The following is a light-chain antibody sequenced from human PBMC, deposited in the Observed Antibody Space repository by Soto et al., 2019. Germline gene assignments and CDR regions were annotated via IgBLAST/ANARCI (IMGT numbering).Light chain of an antibody. J-gene: IGKJ5*01. CDR2: EAS. Sequence: DIQMTQSPSSVSASVGDRVTITCRASQGITNRLAWYQQKPGKAPKLLIYEASSLQSGVPSRISGSGSGTDFTLAISSLHPEDFATYYCQQANSFPIPFGQGTRLEIK. CDR1: QGITNR. V-gene: IGKV1D-12*01. CDR3: QQANSFPIP.